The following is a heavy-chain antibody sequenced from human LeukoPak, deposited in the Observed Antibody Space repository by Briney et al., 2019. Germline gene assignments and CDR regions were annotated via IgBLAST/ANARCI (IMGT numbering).Heavy chain of an antibody. CDR1: GYSFTSYW. J-gene: IGHJ2*01. CDR3: ARSIAGVAARRYWYFDV. CDR2: IYPGDSDT. D-gene: IGHD6-6*01. Sequence: GESLKISCKGSGYSFTSYWLGWVRQMPGKGLEWMGIIYPGDSDTRYSPSFQGQVTISVDRSITTAYLQWSSLKASDTAMYYCARSIAGVAARRYWYFDVWGRGTLVTVSS. V-gene: IGHV5-51*01.